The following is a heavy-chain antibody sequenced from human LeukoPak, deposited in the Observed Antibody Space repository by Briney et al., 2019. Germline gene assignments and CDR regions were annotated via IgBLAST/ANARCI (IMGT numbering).Heavy chain of an antibody. D-gene: IGHD3-3*01. V-gene: IGHV3-23*01. CDR3: AERHDFWSGYYFVAAPDG. J-gene: IGHJ6*02. CDR2: ISGSGGST. CDR1: GFTSSSYA. Sequence: PGGSLRLSCAASGFTSSSYAMSWVRQAPGKGLEWVSAISGSGGSTYYPDSVRGRVTTSRDNSKNTLYLQMNRRRAEDTAVYYCAERHDFWSGYYFVAAPDGWGQGTTVTVSS.